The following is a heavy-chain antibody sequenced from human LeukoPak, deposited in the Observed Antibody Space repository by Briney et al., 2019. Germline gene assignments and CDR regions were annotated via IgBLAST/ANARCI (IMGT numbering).Heavy chain of an antibody. CDR3: ARESVSQDGLFDL. J-gene: IGHJ3*01. CDR1: GVSISSSNSY. CDR2: IYYSGNT. V-gene: IGHV4-39*02. Sequence: SETLSLTCTVSGVSISSSNSYWGWIHQPPGKGLEWIGSIYYSGNTYYNASLKSQVSISIDTSKNQFSLRLTSVTAADTAVYYCARESVSQDGLFDLWGQGTMTVSS. D-gene: IGHD5-24*01.